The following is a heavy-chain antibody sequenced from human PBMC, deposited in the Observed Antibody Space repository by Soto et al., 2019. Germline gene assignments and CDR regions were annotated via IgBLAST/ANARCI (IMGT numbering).Heavy chain of an antibody. Sequence: EVQLVESGGGLVQPGGSRSLSGAASGLPLRGRSMPWVRQAQGKGLVWVSGIDNAGTDSTYADSVKGRFTSSRDNAKNMLYLQMNSLRVEDTAVYYCARGWFGPDVWGKGTTVTVSS. CDR1: GLPLRGRS. CDR2: IDNAGTDS. J-gene: IGHJ6*04. V-gene: IGHV3-74*01. D-gene: IGHD3-10*01. CDR3: ARGWFGPDV.